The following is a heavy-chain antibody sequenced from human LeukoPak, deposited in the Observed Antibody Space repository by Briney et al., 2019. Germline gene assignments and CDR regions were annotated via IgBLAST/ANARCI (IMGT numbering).Heavy chain of an antibody. CDR3: AKGGAAGKYTADY. CDR2: ISWNSGSI. Sequence: GRSLRLSCAASGFTFDDYAMHWVRQAPGEGLGWVSGISWNSGSIGYADSVKGRFPISRDNAKNSLYLQMNSLRAEDTALYYCAKGGAAGKYTADYWGQGTLVTVSS. D-gene: IGHD6-13*01. V-gene: IGHV3-9*01. CDR1: GFTFDDYA. J-gene: IGHJ4*02.